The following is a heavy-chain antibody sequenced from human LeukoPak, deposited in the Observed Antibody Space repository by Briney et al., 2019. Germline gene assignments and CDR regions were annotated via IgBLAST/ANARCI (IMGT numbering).Heavy chain of an antibody. Sequence: SETLSLTCTVSGGSISNYYWSWIRQPPGKGLEWIGYIYYSGSTKYNPSLKSRVTISVDKSKHQFSLKLSSVTAADTAVYYCARVQLEYSSSSGRYYYYMDVWGKRTTVTVSS. CDR1: GGSISNYY. J-gene: IGHJ6*03. D-gene: IGHD6-6*01. CDR3: ARVQLEYSSSSGRYYYYMDV. CDR2: IYYSGST. V-gene: IGHV4-59*12.